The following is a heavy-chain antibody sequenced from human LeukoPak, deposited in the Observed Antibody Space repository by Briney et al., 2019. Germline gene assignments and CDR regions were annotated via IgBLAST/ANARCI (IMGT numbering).Heavy chain of an antibody. J-gene: IGHJ6*04. CDR1: GYTFTSYG. V-gene: IGHV1-18*04. D-gene: IGHD5-12*01. Sequence: ASVKVSCKASGYTFTSYGISWVRQAPGQGLEWMGWISAYNGNTNYAQKLQGRVTMTTDTSTSTACMELRSLRSDDTAVYYCARSGYSGYDSRYYYYYGMDVWGKGTTVTVSS. CDR3: ARSGYSGYDSRYYYYYGMDV. CDR2: ISAYNGNT.